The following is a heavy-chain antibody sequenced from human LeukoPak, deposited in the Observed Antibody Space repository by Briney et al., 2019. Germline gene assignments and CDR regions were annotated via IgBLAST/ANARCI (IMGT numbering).Heavy chain of an antibody. J-gene: IGHJ4*02. CDR2: IIPIFGTA. Sequence: SVKVSCKASGYTFTSYGISWVRQAPGQGLEWMGGIIPIFGTANYAQKFQGRVTITADESTSTAYMELSSLRSEDTAVYYCARYVWGSYRSEATFDYWGQGTLVTVSS. CDR1: GYTFTSYG. V-gene: IGHV1-69*13. D-gene: IGHD3-16*02. CDR3: ARYVWGSYRSEATFDY.